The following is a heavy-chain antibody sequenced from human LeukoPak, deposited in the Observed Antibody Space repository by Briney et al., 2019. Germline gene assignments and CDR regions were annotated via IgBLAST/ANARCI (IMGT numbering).Heavy chain of an antibody. Sequence: PGGSLRLSCAASGFAVSSNFMSWVRQAPGRGLEWVSVIYSRGRTYYPDSVKGRFTISRDNSKNTLYLQMNSLRAEDTAVYYCAKEQSSSGFFDYWGQGTLVTV. V-gene: IGHV3-66*01. CDR3: AKEQSSSGFFDY. CDR2: IYSRGRT. CDR1: GFAVSSNF. J-gene: IGHJ4*02. D-gene: IGHD6-6*01.